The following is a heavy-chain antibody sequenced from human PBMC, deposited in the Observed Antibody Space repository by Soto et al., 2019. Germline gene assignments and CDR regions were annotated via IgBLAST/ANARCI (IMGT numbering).Heavy chain of an antibody. D-gene: IGHD3-3*01. Sequence: SVKVSCKASGYTFTSYGMSWVRQAPGQGLEWIGWISAYNGNTNYAQKLQGRVTMTTDTSTSTAYMELRSLRSDDTAVYYCAREPGVVIPTAYYHYYGMDVCGQGATVTVSS. CDR3: AREPGVVIPTAYYHYYGMDV. J-gene: IGHJ6*02. CDR2: ISAYNGNT. CDR1: GYTFTSYG. V-gene: IGHV1-18*01.